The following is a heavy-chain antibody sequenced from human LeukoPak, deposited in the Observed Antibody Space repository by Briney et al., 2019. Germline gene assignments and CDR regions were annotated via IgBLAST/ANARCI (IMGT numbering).Heavy chain of an antibody. D-gene: IGHD3-9*01. CDR1: GFTFSSYA. V-gene: IGHV3-23*01. J-gene: IGHJ4*02. Sequence: GGSLRLSCAASGFTFSSYAMSWVRQAPGKGLEWVSAISGSGGSTYYADSVKGRFTISRDNSKNTLYLQMNSLRAEDTAVYYCAKMYYDILTGSQYFDYWGQGTLVTVSS. CDR3: AKMYYDILTGSQYFDY. CDR2: ISGSGGST.